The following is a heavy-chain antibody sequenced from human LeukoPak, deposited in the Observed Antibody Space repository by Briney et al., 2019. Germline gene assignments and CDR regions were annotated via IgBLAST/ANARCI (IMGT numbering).Heavy chain of an antibody. CDR3: AKEDFGGGAFDI. V-gene: IGHV3-23*01. CDR2: VRCAGDIT. CDR1: VFTFSSYA. Sequence: GGSLRHSPVASVFTFSSYAMFWVRQARGKGLEWVLGVRCAGDITYSADSVEGRFNISRDNSKNTLYLQMNSLRGEDTAVYYSAKEDFGGGAFDIWGQGTMVTVSS. J-gene: IGHJ3*02. D-gene: IGHD3-3*01.